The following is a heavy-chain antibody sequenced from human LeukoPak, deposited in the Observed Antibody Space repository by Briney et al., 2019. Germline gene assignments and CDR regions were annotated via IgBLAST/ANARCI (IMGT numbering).Heavy chain of an antibody. CDR3: ARRRFWSGPNNWFDP. CDR2: IHPSGGST. D-gene: IGHD3-3*01. V-gene: IGHV1-46*01. J-gene: IGHJ5*02. Sequence: GASVKVSCKASGYTFTSYYMHWVRQAPGQGLEWMGIIHPSGGSTSYAQKFQGRVTMTRDMSTSTVYMELSSLKASDTAMYYCARRRFWSGPNNWFDPWGQGTLVTVSS. CDR1: GYTFTSYY.